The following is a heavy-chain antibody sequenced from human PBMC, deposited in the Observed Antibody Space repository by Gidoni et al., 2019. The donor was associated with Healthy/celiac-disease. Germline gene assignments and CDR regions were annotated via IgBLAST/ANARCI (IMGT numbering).Heavy chain of an antibody. J-gene: IGHJ1*01. Sequence: EVQLVESGGGLVQPGGSLRLSCAASGFPFSSYSMNWVRQAQGKGLEWVSYISSSSSTIYYADSVKGRFTISRDNAKNSLYLQMNSLRAEDTAVYYCARKRGNPGGGYFQHWGQGTLVTVSS. CDR3: ARKRGNPGGGYFQH. CDR1: GFPFSSYS. D-gene: IGHD2-15*01. CDR2: ISSSSSTI. V-gene: IGHV3-48*01.